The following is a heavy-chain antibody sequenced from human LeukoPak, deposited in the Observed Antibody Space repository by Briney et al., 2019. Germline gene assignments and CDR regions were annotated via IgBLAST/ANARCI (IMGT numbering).Heavy chain of an antibody. Sequence: GASVTVSCKASGGTFSSYAISWVRQAPGQGLEWMGGIIPIFGTANYAQKFQGRVTITADESTSTAYMELSSLRSEDTAAYYCARDNDFWSGYYKGNAFDIWGQGTMVTVSS. V-gene: IGHV1-69*13. CDR2: IIPIFGTA. CDR3: ARDNDFWSGYYKGNAFDI. CDR1: GGTFSSYA. J-gene: IGHJ3*02. D-gene: IGHD3-3*01.